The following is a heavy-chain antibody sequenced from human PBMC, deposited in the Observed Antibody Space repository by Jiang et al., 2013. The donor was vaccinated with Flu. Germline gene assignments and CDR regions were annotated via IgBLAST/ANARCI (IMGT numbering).Heavy chain of an antibody. D-gene: IGHD2-15*01. Sequence: LEWIGYIYYSGSTNYNPSLKSRVTISVDTSKNQFSLKLSSVTAADTAVYYCARVRGVVAATLKSPRWFDPWGQGTLVTVSS. CDR3: ARVRGVVAATLKSPRWFDP. CDR2: IYYSGST. J-gene: IGHJ5*02. V-gene: IGHV4-59*01.